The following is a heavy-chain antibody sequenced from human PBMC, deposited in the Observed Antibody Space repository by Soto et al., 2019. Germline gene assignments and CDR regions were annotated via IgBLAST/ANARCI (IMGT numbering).Heavy chain of an antibody. CDR3: ARGSLYDFWSGFLGMDV. Sequence: QVQLVESGGGVVQPGRSLRLSCAASGFTFSSYGMHWVRQAPGKGLEWVAVIWYDGSNKYYADSVTGRFTISRDNSKNTLYLQMNSLRAEDTAVYYCARGSLYDFWSGFLGMDVWVRGTTVTVSS. CDR1: GFTFSSYG. CDR2: IWYDGSNK. V-gene: IGHV3-33*01. J-gene: IGHJ6*02. D-gene: IGHD3-3*01.